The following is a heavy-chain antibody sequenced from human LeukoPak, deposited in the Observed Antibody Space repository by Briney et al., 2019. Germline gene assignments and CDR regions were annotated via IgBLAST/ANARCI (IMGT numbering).Heavy chain of an antibody. V-gene: IGHV4-38-2*02. D-gene: IGHD2-2*01. CDR1: GYSISSGYY. J-gene: IGHJ3*02. CDR2: IYHGGST. Sequence: SSETLSLTCTVSGYSISSGYYWGWIRQPPGKGLEWIGSIYHGGSTYYNPSLKSRVTISVDTSKNQFSLKLSSVTAADTAVYYCARGVVPAALDAFDIWGQGTMVTVSS. CDR3: ARGVVPAALDAFDI.